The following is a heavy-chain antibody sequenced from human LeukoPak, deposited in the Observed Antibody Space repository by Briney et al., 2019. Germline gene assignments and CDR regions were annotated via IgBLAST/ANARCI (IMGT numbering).Heavy chain of an antibody. V-gene: IGHV3-23*01. D-gene: IGHD3-10*01. CDR2: ISGSGAMT. J-gene: IGHJ4*02. Sequence: QSGGSLRLSCAASGFTFNNHAMIWVRQAPGKGLEWVSSISGSGAMTYYGDSVKGRFTISRDNAMDTLYLQMNSLRADDTAVYYCAKDRVDGSGSQFDSWGQGSLVIVSS. CDR1: GFTFNNHA. CDR3: AKDRVDGSGSQFDS.